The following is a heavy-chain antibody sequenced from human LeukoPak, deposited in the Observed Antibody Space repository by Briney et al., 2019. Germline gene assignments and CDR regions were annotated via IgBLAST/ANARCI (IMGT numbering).Heavy chain of an antibody. CDR3: ASGSGSYRTPYYYMDV. D-gene: IGHD3-10*01. CDR1: GFTVSSNY. J-gene: IGHJ6*03. CDR2: IYSGGST. Sequence: GGSLRLSCVASGFTVSSNYMSWFRQAPGKGLEWVSVIYSGGSTYYADSVKGRFTISRDNSKNTLYLQMNSLRAEDTAVYYCASGSGSYRTPYYYMDVWGTGTTVTVSS. V-gene: IGHV3-53*01.